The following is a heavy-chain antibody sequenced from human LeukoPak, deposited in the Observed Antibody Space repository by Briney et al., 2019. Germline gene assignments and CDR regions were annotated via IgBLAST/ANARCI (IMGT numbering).Heavy chain of an antibody. CDR2: INPSGGST. Sequence: ASVKVSCKASGYTFTSYYMHWVRQAPGQGLEWMGIINPSGGSTSYTQKFQGRVTMTRDTSTSTVYMELSSLRSEDTAVYYCARVSAWRLFDYWGQGTLVTVSS. D-gene: IGHD3-16*02. J-gene: IGHJ4*02. V-gene: IGHV1-46*01. CDR1: GYTFTSYY. CDR3: ARVSAWRLFDY.